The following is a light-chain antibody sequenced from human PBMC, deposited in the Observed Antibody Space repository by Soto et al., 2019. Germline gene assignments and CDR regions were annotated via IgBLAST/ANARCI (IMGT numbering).Light chain of an antibody. Sequence: EIVLTQSPGTLSLSPGERATLSCRASQSVSSSYLAWYQQKPGQAPRLLIYGASSRATGTPDRFSGSGSGTDFTLTISRLEPEDFAVYYCQQYGRSLFTFGPGTKVDIK. CDR3: QQYGRSLFT. CDR1: QSVSSSY. J-gene: IGKJ3*01. CDR2: GAS. V-gene: IGKV3-20*01.